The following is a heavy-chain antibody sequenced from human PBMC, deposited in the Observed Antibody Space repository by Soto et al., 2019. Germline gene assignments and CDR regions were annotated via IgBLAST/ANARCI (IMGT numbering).Heavy chain of an antibody. Sequence: SETLSLTCTVSGASISGYYWSWIRKSAGKGLEWIGRIYATGTTDYNPSLKSRVMMSVDTSKNQFSLKLSSVTAADTAVYYCARTFHYYDSSGYYSNWFDPWGQGTLVTVSS. CDR2: IYATGTT. CDR1: GASISGYY. V-gene: IGHV4-4*07. J-gene: IGHJ5*02. D-gene: IGHD3-22*01. CDR3: ARTFHYYDSSGYYSNWFDP.